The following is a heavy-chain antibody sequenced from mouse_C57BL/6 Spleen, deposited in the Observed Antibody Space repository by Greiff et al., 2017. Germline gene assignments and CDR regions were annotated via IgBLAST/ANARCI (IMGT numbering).Heavy chain of an antibody. V-gene: IGHV1-74*01. D-gene: IGHD2-3*01. J-gene: IGHJ4*01. CDR2: IHPSDSDT. CDR3: AIGYDGYYAMDY. Sequence: QVQLQQPGAELVKPGASVKVSCKASGYTFTSYWMHWVKQRPGQGLEWIGMIHPSDSDTNYNQKFKGKATLTVDKSSSTAYMQLSSLTSEDSAVYCCAIGYDGYYAMDYWGQGTSVTVSS. CDR1: GYTFTSYW.